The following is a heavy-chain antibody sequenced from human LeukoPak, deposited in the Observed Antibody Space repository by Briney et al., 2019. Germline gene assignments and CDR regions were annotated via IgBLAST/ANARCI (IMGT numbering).Heavy chain of an antibody. J-gene: IGHJ4*02. CDR3: AGEGEMATYTFDY. V-gene: IGHV4-61*02. Sequence: SETLSLTCTVSGGSISSGSYYWSWIRQPAGKGLEWIGRIYTSGSTNYNPSLKSRVTISVDTSKNQFSLKLSSVTAADTAVYYCAGEGEMATYTFDYWGQGTLVTVSS. CDR1: GGSISSGSYY. D-gene: IGHD5-24*01. CDR2: IYTSGST.